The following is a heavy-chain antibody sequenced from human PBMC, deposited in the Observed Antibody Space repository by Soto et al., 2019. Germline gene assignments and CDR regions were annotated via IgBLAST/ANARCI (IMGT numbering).Heavy chain of an antibody. V-gene: IGHV4-34*01. Sequence: SETLSLTCAVYGGSFSGYYWSWIRQPPGKGLEWIGEINHSGSTNYNPSLKSRVTISVDTSKKQFSLKLSTVTAADPAVYYCARGMHISSWYNSYSYGMDVWGPGTTVTVYS. D-gene: IGHD6-13*01. CDR3: ARGMHISSWYNSYSYGMDV. CDR2: INHSGST. J-gene: IGHJ6*02. CDR1: GGSFSGYY.